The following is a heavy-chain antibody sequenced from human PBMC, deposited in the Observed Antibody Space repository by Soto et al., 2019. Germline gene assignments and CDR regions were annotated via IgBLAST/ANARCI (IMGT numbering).Heavy chain of an antibody. CDR1: GFTFSTYA. J-gene: IGHJ4*02. CDR3: ARKVGDNSSYRAPLDY. Sequence: QVQLVESGGGVVQPGRSLRLSCAASGFTFSTYAIHWVRQAPGKGLEWVAIISYDGNNKYYADSVKGRFTISRDNSKNTVYLQMNSLRAEDTAVYSSARKVGDNSSYRAPLDYWGQGTLVTVSS. V-gene: IGHV3-30-3*01. D-gene: IGHD2-21*02. CDR2: ISYDGNNK.